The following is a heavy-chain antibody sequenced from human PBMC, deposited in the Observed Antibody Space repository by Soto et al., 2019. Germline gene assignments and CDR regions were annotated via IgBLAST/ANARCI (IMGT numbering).Heavy chain of an antibody. D-gene: IGHD3-10*01. J-gene: IGHJ4*02. Sequence: VGSLRLSCAASGFTFRNYGMHWVRQAPGKGLEWVAVISYDESNKYYADSVKGRFTISRDNSKSTLYLQMSSLRAEDTAVYYCAKDYLFDYWGQGTLVTVSS. CDR1: GFTFRNYG. V-gene: IGHV3-30*18. CDR3: AKDYLFDY. CDR2: ISYDESNK.